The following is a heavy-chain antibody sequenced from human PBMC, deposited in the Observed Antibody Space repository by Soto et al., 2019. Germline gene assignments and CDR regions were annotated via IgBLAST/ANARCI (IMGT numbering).Heavy chain of an antibody. CDR1: GFSLSNGRMS. Sequence: QVTLKESGPVLVKPTETLTLTCIVSGFSLSNGRMSVSWIRQPPGKALEWLAHIFSNDEKSYSTSLKSRLTLSKDTSKSQVVLSMTNMDPVDTATYYCALQIEVVIGDRFHYYYGLDVWGQGTTVTVSS. D-gene: IGHD3-3*01. CDR3: ALQIEVVIGDRFHYYYGLDV. CDR2: IFSNDEK. V-gene: IGHV2-26*01. J-gene: IGHJ6*02.